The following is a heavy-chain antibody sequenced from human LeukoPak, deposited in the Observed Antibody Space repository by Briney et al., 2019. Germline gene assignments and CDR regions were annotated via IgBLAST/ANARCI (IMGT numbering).Heavy chain of an antibody. D-gene: IGHD3-22*01. CDR2: FDPEDGET. V-gene: IGHV1-24*01. J-gene: IGHJ4*02. CDR3: ARVHLTYYYDSSGHSFDY. CDR1: GYTLTELS. Sequence: ASVKVSCKVSGYTLTELSMHWVRQAPGKGLEWMGGFDPEDGETIYAQKFQGRVTMTRNTSISTAYMELSSLRSEGTAVYYCARVHLTYYYDSSGHSFDYWGQGTLVTVSS.